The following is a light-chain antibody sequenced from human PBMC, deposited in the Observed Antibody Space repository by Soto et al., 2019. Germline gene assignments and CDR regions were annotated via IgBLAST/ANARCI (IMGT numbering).Light chain of an antibody. V-gene: IGLV1-40*01. CDR3: QSYDSSLSGVV. CDR1: SSNIGAGYE. CDR2: GNN. Sequence: QTVVTQPPSVSGAPGQRVTISCTGSSSNIGAGYEVHWYQQLPGTAPRLLIHGNNNRPSGVPDRFSGSKSGTSASLAITGLQAEDEADYYCQSYDSSLSGVVFGGGTKLTVL. J-gene: IGLJ2*01.